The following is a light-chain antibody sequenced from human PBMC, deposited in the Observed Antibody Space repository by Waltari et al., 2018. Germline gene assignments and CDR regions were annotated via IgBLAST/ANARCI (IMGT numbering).Light chain of an antibody. CDR3: QQRANWPLT. CDR2: DAS. V-gene: IGKV3-11*01. Sequence: EIVLTQSPATLSLSPGERATLSCRASQIINSYLAWYQQKPGPAPRLLIYDASNRATGIPARFSGSGSGTDFTLTISSLEPEDFAVYYCQQRANWPLTFGGGTKVEIK. CDR1: QIINSY. J-gene: IGKJ4*01.